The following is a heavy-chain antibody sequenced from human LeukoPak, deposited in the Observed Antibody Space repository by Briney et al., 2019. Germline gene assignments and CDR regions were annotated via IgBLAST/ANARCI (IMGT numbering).Heavy chain of an antibody. CDR2: ISGSSSTI. V-gene: IGHV3-48*02. Sequence: TGGSLRLSCAASGFTFSSYEMNWVRQAPGKGLEWLSYISGSSSTIYYADSVKGRFTISRDNVKNSLYLQMNSLRDEDTAVYYCARRASGGGYYFDYWGQGTLVTVSS. D-gene: IGHD3-16*01. J-gene: IGHJ4*02. CDR1: GFTFSSYE. CDR3: ARRASGGGYYFDY.